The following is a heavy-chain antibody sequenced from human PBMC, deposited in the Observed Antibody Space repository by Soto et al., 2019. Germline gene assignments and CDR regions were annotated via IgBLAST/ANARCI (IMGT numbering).Heavy chain of an antibody. D-gene: IGHD1-7*01. J-gene: IGHJ6*02. CDR1: GGSISRGGYY. CDR3: ARDNRYITGTTYYYYGMDV. V-gene: IGHV4-31*03. Sequence: SETLSLTCTVSGGSISRGGYYWSWIRQHPGKGLEWVGYIYYSGSTYYNPSLKSRVTISVDTSKNQFSLKLSSVTAADTAVYYCARDNRYITGTTYYYYGMDVWGQGTTVTVSS. CDR2: IYYSGST.